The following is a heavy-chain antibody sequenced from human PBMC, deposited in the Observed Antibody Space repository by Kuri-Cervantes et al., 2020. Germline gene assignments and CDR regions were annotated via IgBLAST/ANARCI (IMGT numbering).Heavy chain of an antibody. V-gene: IGHV3-21*03. Sequence: GESLKISCTVSGGSISSSSYYWGWIRQPPGKGLEWVSSISSSSSYIYYADSVKGRFTISRDNAKNSLYLQMNSLRAEDTAVYYCARYMVGATGSDYWGQGTLVTVSS. CDR3: ARYMVGATGSDY. D-gene: IGHD1-26*01. J-gene: IGHJ4*02. CDR2: ISSSSSYI. CDR1: GGSISSSS.